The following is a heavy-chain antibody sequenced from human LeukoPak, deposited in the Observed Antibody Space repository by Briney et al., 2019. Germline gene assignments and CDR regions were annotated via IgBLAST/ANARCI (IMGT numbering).Heavy chain of an antibody. J-gene: IGHJ4*02. CDR3: ARHGSRAVAGYFDS. D-gene: IGHD6-19*01. V-gene: IGHV4-59*08. CDR1: GGSISSYY. CDR2: IYYTVST. Sequence: SETLSLTCTVSGGSISSYYWSWIRQPPGKGLEWIGYIYYTVSTYYNPSLTSRVTILVDTSRDQFSLRLSSVTAADTAVYYCARHGSRAVAGYFDSWGQGTLVSVSS.